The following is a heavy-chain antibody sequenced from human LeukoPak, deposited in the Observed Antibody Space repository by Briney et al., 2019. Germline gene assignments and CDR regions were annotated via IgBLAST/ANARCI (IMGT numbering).Heavy chain of an antibody. CDR3: ASGNWNDRAFDI. V-gene: IGHV3-21*01. CDR1: GFTFSSYS. D-gene: IGHD1-20*01. Sequence: GGSLRLSCAASGFTFSSYSMNWVRQAPGKGLEWVSSISSSSSYIYYADSVKGRFTTSRDNAKNSLYLQMNSLRAEDTAVYYCASGNWNDRAFDIWGQGTMVAVSS. CDR2: ISSSSSYI. J-gene: IGHJ3*02.